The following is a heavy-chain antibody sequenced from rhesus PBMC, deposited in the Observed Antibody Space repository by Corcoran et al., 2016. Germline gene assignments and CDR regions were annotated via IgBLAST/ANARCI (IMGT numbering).Heavy chain of an antibody. V-gene: IGHV4S7*01. CDR1: GGSISDDYY. D-gene: IGHD3-3*01. CDR2: ISCIIGST. Sequence: QVQLQESGPGLVKPSETLSLTCAVSGGSISDDYYWSWIRQPPGKGLDWIGYISCIIGSTYYNPSLKSRCTISTDTSKNQFSLKLSYVTAADTAVYYCARGYTMFGLVTTVDYWGQGVLVTVSS. J-gene: IGHJ4*01. CDR3: ARGYTMFGLVTTVDY.